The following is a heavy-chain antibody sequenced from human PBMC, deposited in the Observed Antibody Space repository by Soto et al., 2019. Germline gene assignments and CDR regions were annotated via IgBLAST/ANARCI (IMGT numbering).Heavy chain of an antibody. CDR3: ARSATGERYGIGWYLSP. CDR1: GISFSGYA. D-gene: IGHD6-19*01. CDR2: ISGTGDRT. J-gene: IGHJ5*02. V-gene: IGHV3-23*01. Sequence: EVQLSESGGGLVQPGGSLRLSCVASGISFSGYAMTWVRQAPGKGLECVSAISGTGDRTFYTESVQGRFTISRDNSQKTLHLEMNSLRVEDTAIYYCARSATGERYGIGWYLSPWGQGALVTVSS.